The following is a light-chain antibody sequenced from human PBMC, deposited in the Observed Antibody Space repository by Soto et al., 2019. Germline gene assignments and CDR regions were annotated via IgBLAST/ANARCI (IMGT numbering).Light chain of an antibody. J-gene: IGKJ3*01. CDR1: QGISNY. V-gene: IGKV1-27*01. Sequence: DIQMTQSPSSLSASVGDRVTITCRASQGISNYLDWYQQKPGKVPKLLIYAASTLQSGVPSRFSGSGSGPDVTLIISSLQPEDVATYYCHKYNSAPFTFGPGTKVDIK. CDR3: HKYNSAPFT. CDR2: AAS.